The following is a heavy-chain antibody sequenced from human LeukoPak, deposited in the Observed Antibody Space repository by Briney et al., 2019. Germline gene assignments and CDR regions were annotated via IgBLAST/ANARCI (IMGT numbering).Heavy chain of an antibody. D-gene: IGHD4-17*01. CDR3: ARVASYAGVDV. J-gene: IGHJ6*02. CDR1: GFTVSSNY. CDR2: IYSGGST. Sequence: PGGSLRLSCAASGFTVSSNYMSWVRQAPGKGLEWVSVIYSGGSTYYADSVKGRFTISRDNSKNTLYLQMNSLRAEDTAVYYCARVASYAGVDVWGQGTTVTVSS. V-gene: IGHV3-53*01.